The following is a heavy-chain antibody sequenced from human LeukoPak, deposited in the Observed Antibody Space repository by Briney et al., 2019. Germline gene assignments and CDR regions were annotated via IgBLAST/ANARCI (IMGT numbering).Heavy chain of an antibody. CDR3: ARDQTTPHTHFWSGLYYMDV. CDR2: IKQDGSEK. D-gene: IGHD3-3*02. V-gene: IGHV3-7*01. Sequence: GGSLRLSCAASGFTFSSFWMSWVRQAPGKGLEWVANIKQDGSEKYYVDSVKGRFTISRDNAKNSLYLQMNSLRAEDTAVYYCARDQTTPHTHFWSGLYYMDVWGKGTTVTVSS. CDR1: GFTFSSFW. J-gene: IGHJ6*03.